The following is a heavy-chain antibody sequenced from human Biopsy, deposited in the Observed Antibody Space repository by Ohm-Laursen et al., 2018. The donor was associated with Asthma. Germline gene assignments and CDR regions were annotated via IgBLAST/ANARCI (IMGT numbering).Heavy chain of an antibody. D-gene: IGHD4-17*01. CDR3: AREVSTVDYGYYYFAMDV. CDR1: GGTFRAYA. CDR2: IIPMYGVP. J-gene: IGHJ6*02. Sequence: VSSVKVSCKASGGTFRAYAFNWVRQAPGQGLEWMGGIIPMYGVPKVAQKFQGRVTFTADESTSSAYMELSSLTSEDSAVYYCAREVSTVDYGYYYFAMDVWGQGTTVTVSS. V-gene: IGHV1-69*01.